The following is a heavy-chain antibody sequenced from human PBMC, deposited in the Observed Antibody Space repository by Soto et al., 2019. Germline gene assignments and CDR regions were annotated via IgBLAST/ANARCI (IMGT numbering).Heavy chain of an antibody. Sequence: SETLSLTCTVSGGSLSSYYWSWIRQPPGKGLEWLGNIYYTGSTNYIPSLKGRLTISLDTSKNQFSLRLSSATAADTAVYYCARGNYYASGSPRYDYWGQGRLVTVSS. J-gene: IGHJ4*02. CDR2: IYYTGST. CDR1: GGSLSSYY. D-gene: IGHD3-10*01. V-gene: IGHV4-59*13. CDR3: ARGNYYASGSPRYDY.